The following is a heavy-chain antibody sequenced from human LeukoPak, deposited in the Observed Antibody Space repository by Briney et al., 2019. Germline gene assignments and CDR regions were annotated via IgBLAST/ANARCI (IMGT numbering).Heavy chain of an antibody. J-gene: IGHJ4*02. CDR3: ARFHGGTAMVPNFDY. Sequence: SGGSLRLSCAASGFTFSSYSMNWVRQAPGKGLEWVSSISSSSSYIYYADSVKGRFTISRDNAKNSLYLQMNSLRAEDTAVYYCARFHGGTAMVPNFDYWGQGTLVTVSS. D-gene: IGHD5-18*01. CDR1: GFTFSSYS. V-gene: IGHV3-21*01. CDR2: ISSSSSYI.